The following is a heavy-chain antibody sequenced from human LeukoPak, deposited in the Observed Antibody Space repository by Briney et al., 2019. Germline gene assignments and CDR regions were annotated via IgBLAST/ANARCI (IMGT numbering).Heavy chain of an antibody. V-gene: IGHV3-23*01. CDR1: GFTFSRYA. CDR3: AKRPRGNYLDPFDY. J-gene: IGHJ4*02. CDR2: ISGSGGST. Sequence: GGSLRLSCAASGFTFSRYAMTWVRQAPGKGLEWVSGISGSGGSTNYADSVKGRFTISRDNSKNRLYLQMNSLRAEDTAVYYCAKRPRGNYLDPFDYWGQGTLVTVSS. D-gene: IGHD3-10*01.